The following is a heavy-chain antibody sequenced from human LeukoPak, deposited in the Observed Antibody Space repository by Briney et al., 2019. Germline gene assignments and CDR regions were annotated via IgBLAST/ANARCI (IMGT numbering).Heavy chain of an antibody. D-gene: IGHD3-16*01. CDR2: INPNSGGT. CDR3: ARVLGRGKRGEFDY. J-gene: IGHJ4*02. Sequence: ASVKVSCKASGYTFTGYYMHWVRQAPGQGLEWMGWINPNSGGTNYAQKFQGRVTMTRDTSISTAYMELSRLRSDDTAVYYCARVLGRGKRGEFDYWGQGTLVTVSS. V-gene: IGHV1-2*02. CDR1: GYTFTGYY.